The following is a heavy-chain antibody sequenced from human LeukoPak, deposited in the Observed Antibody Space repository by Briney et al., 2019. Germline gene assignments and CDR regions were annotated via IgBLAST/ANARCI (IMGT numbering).Heavy chain of an antibody. D-gene: IGHD5-24*01. CDR2: ISYDGSNK. J-gene: IGHJ6*02. CDR3: ARRDGYRGMDV. Sequence: GGSLRLSCAASGFTFSSYGMHWVRQAPGKGLEWVAVISYDGSNKYYAGSVKGRFTISRDNSKNTLYLQTNSLRAEDTAVYYCARRDGYRGMDVWGQGTTVTVSS. V-gene: IGHV3-30*03. CDR1: GFTFSSYG.